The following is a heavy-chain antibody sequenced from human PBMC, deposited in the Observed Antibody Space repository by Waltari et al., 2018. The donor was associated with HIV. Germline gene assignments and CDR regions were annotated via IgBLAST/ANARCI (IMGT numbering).Heavy chain of an antibody. CDR3: ARHGTGLKLGP. CDR1: GGSISSSSYY. CDR2: IYYSGST. J-gene: IGHJ5*02. Sequence: QLQLQESGPGLVKPSETLSLTCTVSGGSISSSSYYWGWIRQPPGKGLEWIGSIYYSGSTYYNPSLKSRVTISVDTSKNQFSLKLSSVTAADTAVYYCARHGTGLKLGPWGQGTLVTVSS. V-gene: IGHV4-39*01. D-gene: IGHD7-27*01.